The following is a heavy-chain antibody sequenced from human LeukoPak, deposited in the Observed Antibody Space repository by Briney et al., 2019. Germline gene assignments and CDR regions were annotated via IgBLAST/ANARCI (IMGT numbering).Heavy chain of an antibody. CDR1: GYTFASYY. Sequence: ASVKVSCKASGYTFASYYMHWVRQAPGQGLEWMGIINPSGGSTSYAQKFQGRVTMTRDTSTSTVYMELSSLRSEDTAVYYCARERYSGYDLGYWGQGTLVTVSS. D-gene: IGHD5-12*01. V-gene: IGHV1-46*03. J-gene: IGHJ4*02. CDR2: INPSGGST. CDR3: ARERYSGYDLGY.